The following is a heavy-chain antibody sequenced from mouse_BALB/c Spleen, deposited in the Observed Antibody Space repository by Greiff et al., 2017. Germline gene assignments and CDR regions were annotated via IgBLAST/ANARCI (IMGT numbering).Heavy chain of an antibody. CDR1: GYTFTDYA. CDR3: ARGGPYAMDD. D-gene: IGHD3-3*01. V-gene: IGHV1S137*01. J-gene: IGHJ4*01. CDR2: ISTYYGDA. Sequence: VKLQESGAELVRPGVSVKISCKGSGYTFTDYAMHWVKQSHAKSLEWIGVISTYYGDASYNQKFKGKATMTVDKSSSTAYMELARLTSEDSAIYYCARGGPYAMDDWGQGTSVTVSS.